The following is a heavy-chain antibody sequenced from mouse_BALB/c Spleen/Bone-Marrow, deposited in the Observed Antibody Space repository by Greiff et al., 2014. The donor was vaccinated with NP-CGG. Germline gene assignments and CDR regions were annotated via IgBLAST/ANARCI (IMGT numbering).Heavy chain of an antibody. J-gene: IGHJ3*01. V-gene: IGHV1-81*01. Sequence: QVQLQQSGPELVKPGASVKMSCKASGYTLTDYVISWVKQRTGQGLEWIGEIYPGSGSTYYNEKFKGKATLTADKSSNTAYMQLSSLASEDSAVYFCASTDTWFAYRGQGTLVTVSA. CDR3: ASTDTWFAY. CDR2: IYPGSGST. CDR1: GYTLTDYV. D-gene: IGHD4-1*02.